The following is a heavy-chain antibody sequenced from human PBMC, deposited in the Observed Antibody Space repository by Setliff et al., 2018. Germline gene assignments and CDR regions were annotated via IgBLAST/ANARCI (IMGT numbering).Heavy chain of an antibody. CDR3: ARGTDYHGSGSYWAKDV. J-gene: IGHJ6*04. Sequence: ASVKVSCKASGYTFTGHYIHWVRQAPGQGLEWLGWINPRTGVTNYARKFQGRVTMTRDTSITTVYMDLGRLGSDDTAVYYCARGTDYHGSGSYWAKDVWGKGTTVTVSS. CDR1: GYTFTGHY. CDR2: INPRTGVT. D-gene: IGHD3-10*01. V-gene: IGHV1-2*02.